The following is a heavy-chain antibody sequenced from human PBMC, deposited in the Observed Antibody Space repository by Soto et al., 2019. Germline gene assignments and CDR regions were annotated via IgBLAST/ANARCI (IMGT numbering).Heavy chain of an antibody. Sequence: PSETLSLTCAVYGGSFSGYYWSWIRQPPGKGLEWIGEINHSGSTNYNPSLKSRVTISVDTSKNQFSLKLSSVTAADTAVYYCARDSVDTAMVTRNYYYYYGLDVWGQGTTVTVSS. CDR3: ARDSVDTAMVTRNYYYYYGLDV. V-gene: IGHV4-34*01. D-gene: IGHD5-18*01. CDR1: GGSFSGYY. CDR2: INHSGST. J-gene: IGHJ6*02.